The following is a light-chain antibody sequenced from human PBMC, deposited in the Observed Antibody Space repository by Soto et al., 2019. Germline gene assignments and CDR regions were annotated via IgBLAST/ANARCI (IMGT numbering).Light chain of an antibody. V-gene: IGKV1-5*03. CDR2: KAS. Sequence: DIQMTQSSSALSASVGDRVTITCRASQSISSWLAWYQQKPGKAPNLLISKASSLESGVPSRFSGSGSGTEFTLTISSLQPDDFATYYCQQYNTFPFTFGPGTKVDIK. CDR3: QQYNTFPFT. CDR1: QSISSW. J-gene: IGKJ3*01.